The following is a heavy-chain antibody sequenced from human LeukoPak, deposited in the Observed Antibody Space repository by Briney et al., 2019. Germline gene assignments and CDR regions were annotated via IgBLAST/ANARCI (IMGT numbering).Heavy chain of an antibody. CDR2: ISGSGNVI. CDR1: GFTFSSYA. CDR3: AKARYNNGWDYFDY. D-gene: IGHD6-19*01. J-gene: IGHJ4*02. Sequence: ETGGSLRLSCAASGFTFSSYAMSWVRQAPGKGLEWVSSISGSGNVIYDSDSVKGRFSISRDNPKGTLYLQMNSLRAEDTATYFCAKARYNNGWDYFDYWGLGTLVTVSS. V-gene: IGHV3-23*01.